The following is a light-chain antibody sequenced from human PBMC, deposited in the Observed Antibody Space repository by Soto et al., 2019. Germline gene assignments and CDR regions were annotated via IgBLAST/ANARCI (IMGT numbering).Light chain of an antibody. Sequence: ELLLSQSPGVLSLSPGQRATLTCRASQSVKTSLAWYQQKPGQPPRLLIYDASNRATGIPARFSGSGSGTDFSLTISGLEPEDVAVYFCQQRSNWPPVTFGGGTKV. CDR3: QQRSNWPPVT. CDR1: QSVKTS. CDR2: DAS. V-gene: IGKV3-11*01. J-gene: IGKJ4*01.